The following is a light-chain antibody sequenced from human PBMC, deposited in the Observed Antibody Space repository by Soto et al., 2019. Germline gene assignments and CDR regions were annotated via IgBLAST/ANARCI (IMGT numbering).Light chain of an antibody. CDR3: QQYDTSYFT. CDR2: DTS. Sequence: EIVLTQTPGTLSLSPGERATLTCQTGHNITSKSLAWYQQKPGQAPRLLIYDTSSRAADVPDRFTGAGSGTDFTLTVNRLEPEDFAVYYCQQYDTSYFTFGPGTRGD. V-gene: IGKV3-20*01. J-gene: IGKJ3*01. CDR1: HNITSKS.